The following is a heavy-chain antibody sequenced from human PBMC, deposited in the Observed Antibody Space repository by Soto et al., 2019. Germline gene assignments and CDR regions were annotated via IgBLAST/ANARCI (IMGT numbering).Heavy chain of an antibody. J-gene: IGHJ5*02. Sequence: ASVKVSCKVSGYTLTELSMHWVRQAPGKGLEWMGGFDPEDGETIYAQKFQGRVTMTADESTDTAYMELSSLRSEDTAVYYCARGIQLWLNWFDPWGQGTLVTAPQ. CDR1: GYTLTELS. CDR2: FDPEDGET. CDR3: ARGIQLWLNWFDP. V-gene: IGHV1-24*01. D-gene: IGHD5-18*01.